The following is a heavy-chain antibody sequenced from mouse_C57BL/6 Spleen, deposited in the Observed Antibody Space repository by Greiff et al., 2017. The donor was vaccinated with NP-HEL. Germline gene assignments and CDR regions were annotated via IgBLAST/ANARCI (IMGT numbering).Heavy chain of an antibody. J-gene: IGHJ2*01. V-gene: IGHV2-5*01. CDR2: IWRGGST. CDR3: AKDDGSSLDY. CDR1: SLTSYG. D-gene: IGHD1-1*01. Sequence: SLTSYGVHWVRQSPGKGLEWLGVIWRGGSTDYNAAFMSRLSITKDNSKSQVFFKMNSLQADDTAIYYCAKDDGSSLDYWGQGTTLTVSS.